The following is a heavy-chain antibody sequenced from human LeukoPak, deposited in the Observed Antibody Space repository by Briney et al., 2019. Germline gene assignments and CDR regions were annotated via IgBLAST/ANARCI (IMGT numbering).Heavy chain of an antibody. Sequence: GGSLRLSCAASGFTFSSYAMHWVRQAPGKGLEWVAVISYDGSNKYYADSVKGRFTISRDNSKNTLYLQRNSLRAEDTAVYYCARAGEPKSGSYPYYFDYWGQGTLVTVSS. CDR1: GFTFSSYA. CDR2: ISYDGSNK. V-gene: IGHV3-30*04. CDR3: ARAGEPKSGSYPYYFDY. D-gene: IGHD1-26*01. J-gene: IGHJ4*02.